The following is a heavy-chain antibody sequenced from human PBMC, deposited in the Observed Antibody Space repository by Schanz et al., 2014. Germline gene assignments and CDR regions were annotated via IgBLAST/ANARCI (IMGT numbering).Heavy chain of an antibody. V-gene: IGHV4-59*01. CDR1: GVSISSYY. CDR2: IYYSGST. Sequence: QVQLQESGPGLVRPSETLSLTCTVSGVSISSYYWSWIRQPPGKGLEWIGYIYYSGSTNYKPSLKSRVTISVDTSKNQISLKLSSVTAADTAVYYCARGLVRGVMFDLWGQGTLVTVS. D-gene: IGHD3-10*01. J-gene: IGHJ5*02. CDR3: ARGLVRGVMFDL.